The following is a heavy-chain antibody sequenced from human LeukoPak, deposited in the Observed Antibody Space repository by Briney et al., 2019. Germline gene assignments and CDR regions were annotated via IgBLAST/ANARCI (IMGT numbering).Heavy chain of an antibody. CDR2: IYYSGST. CDR3: ARDNVGGYNFDY. Sequence: PSETLSLTCTVSGGSISSYYWSWIRQPPGEGLEWIGYIYYSGSTNYNPSLKSRVTISVDTSKNQFSLKLSSVTAADTAVYYCARDNVGGYNFDYWGQGTLVTVSS. J-gene: IGHJ4*02. CDR1: GGSISSYY. V-gene: IGHV4-59*01. D-gene: IGHD5-24*01.